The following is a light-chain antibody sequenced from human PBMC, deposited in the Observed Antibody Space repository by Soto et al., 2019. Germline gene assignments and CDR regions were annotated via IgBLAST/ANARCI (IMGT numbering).Light chain of an antibody. V-gene: IGKV1-5*03. CDR1: ESLSSW. J-gene: IGKJ1*01. Sequence: DIQMTQSPSTLPASVGDRVTITCRASESLSSWLAWYQQKPGKAPKLLIYKASSLETEDPSRFSGSGSGTEFTLTISSLQPDDFATYYCLQYKSYSRTFGQGTEVEIK. CDR2: KAS. CDR3: LQYKSYSRT.